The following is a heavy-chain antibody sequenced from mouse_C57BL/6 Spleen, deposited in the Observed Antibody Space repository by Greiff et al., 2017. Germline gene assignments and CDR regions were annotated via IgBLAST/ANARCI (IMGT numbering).Heavy chain of an antibody. D-gene: IGHD1-1*01. CDR2: INPNNGGT. CDR1: GYTFTDYY. Sequence: EVQLQQSGPELVKPGASVKISCKASGYTFTDYYMNWVKQSHGKSLEWIGDINPNNGGTSYNQKFKGKATLTVDKSSSTAYMELRSLTSEDSAVYYCARWDYYGSSYGYAMDYWGQGTSVTVSS. J-gene: IGHJ4*01. V-gene: IGHV1-26*01. CDR3: ARWDYYGSSYGYAMDY.